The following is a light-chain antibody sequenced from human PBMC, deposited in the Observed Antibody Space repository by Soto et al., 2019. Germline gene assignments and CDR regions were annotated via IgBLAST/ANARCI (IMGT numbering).Light chain of an antibody. CDR1: QGVSNNY. V-gene: IGKV3-20*01. Sequence: EIFLTQAPCTPSFSPREKAPPSCRASQGVSNNYFVWYQQKPGQAPRLLMYDVSTRATGIPDRFSGSGSGTDFTLTISRLEPEDFAMYYCQQYSGSTWTFGQGTKVDI. CDR3: QQYSGSTWT. J-gene: IGKJ1*01. CDR2: DVS.